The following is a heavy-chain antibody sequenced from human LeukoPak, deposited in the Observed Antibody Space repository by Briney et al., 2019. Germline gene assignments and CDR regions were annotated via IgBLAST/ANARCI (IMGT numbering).Heavy chain of an antibody. Sequence: GGSLRLSCAASGFTFSSYGMHWVRQAPGRGLEWVAVISYDGSNKYYADSVKGRFTISRDNSKNTLYLQMNSLRAEDTAVYYCAKLYSSSSRGDYYWGQGTLVTVSS. D-gene: IGHD6-13*01. CDR2: ISYDGSNK. J-gene: IGHJ4*02. CDR3: AKLYSSSSRGDYY. V-gene: IGHV3-30*18. CDR1: GFTFSSYG.